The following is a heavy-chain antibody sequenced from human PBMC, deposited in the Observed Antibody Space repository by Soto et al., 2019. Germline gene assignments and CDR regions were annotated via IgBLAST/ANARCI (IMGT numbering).Heavy chain of an antibody. CDR1: GFTFSSYS. CDR3: ARGLGFLVVVIDYFDY. J-gene: IGHJ4*02. CDR2: ISSSSSTI. Sequence: GGSLRLSCAASGFTFSSYSMNWVRQAPGKGLEWVSYISSSSSTIYYADSVKGRFTISRDNAKNSLYLQMNSLRAEDTAVYYCARGLGFLVVVIDYFDYWGQGTLVTVSS. V-gene: IGHV3-48*01. D-gene: IGHD2-21*01.